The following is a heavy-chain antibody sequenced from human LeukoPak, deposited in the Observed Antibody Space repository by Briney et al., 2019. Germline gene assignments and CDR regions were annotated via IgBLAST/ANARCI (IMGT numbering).Heavy chain of an antibody. CDR2: IYYSGST. CDR3: AGHGGNGAFGAFDI. D-gene: IGHD4-23*01. Sequence: PSETLSLTCTVSGGSISSYYWSWIRQPPGKGLEWIGYIYYSGSTNYNPSLKSRVTISVDTSKNQFSLKLSSVTAADTAVYYCAGHGGNGAFGAFDIWGQGTMVTVSS. V-gene: IGHV4-59*01. J-gene: IGHJ3*02. CDR1: GGSISSYY.